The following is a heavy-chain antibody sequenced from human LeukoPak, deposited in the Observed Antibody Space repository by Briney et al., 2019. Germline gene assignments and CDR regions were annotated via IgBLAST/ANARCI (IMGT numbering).Heavy chain of an antibody. CDR2: IYYSGST. J-gene: IGHJ5*02. Sequence: PSETLSLTCTVSGGSISSSSYYWGWIRQPPGKGLEWIGSIYYSGSTYYNPSLKSRVTISVDTSKNQFSLKLSSVTAADTAVYYCARSVVGSGNWFDPWGQGTLVTVSS. CDR1: GGSISSSSYY. CDR3: ARSVVGSGNWFDP. V-gene: IGHV4-39*07.